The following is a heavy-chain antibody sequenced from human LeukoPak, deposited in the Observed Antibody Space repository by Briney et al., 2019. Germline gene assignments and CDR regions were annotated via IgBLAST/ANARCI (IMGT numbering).Heavy chain of an antibody. CDR3: ARDRATTPYAFDI. CDR2: IWYDGSNK. D-gene: IGHD1-26*01. CDR1: GFTFSSYG. Sequence: GGSLRLSCAAPGFTFSSYGMHWVRQAPGKGLEWVAVIWYDGSNKYYADSVKGRFTISRDNSKNTLYLQMNSLRAEDTAVYYCARDRATTPYAFDIWGQGTMVTVSS. J-gene: IGHJ3*02. V-gene: IGHV3-33*01.